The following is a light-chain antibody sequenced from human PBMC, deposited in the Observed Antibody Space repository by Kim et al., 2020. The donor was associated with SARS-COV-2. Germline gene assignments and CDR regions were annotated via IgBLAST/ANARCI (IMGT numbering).Light chain of an antibody. Sequence: ASVGERVDVTGRARQSLGNWLAWYQQKPEKAPNRLIYDASTLQGGVPSRFSGSGSGTDFTLTISGLQPDDFATYYCQQYISYPWTFGRGTKVDIK. V-gene: IGKV1-5*01. CDR1: QSLGNW. J-gene: IGKJ1*01. CDR2: DAS. CDR3: QQYISYPWT.